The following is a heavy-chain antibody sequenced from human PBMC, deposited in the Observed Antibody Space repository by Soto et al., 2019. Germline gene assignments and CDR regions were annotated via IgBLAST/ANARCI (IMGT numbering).Heavy chain of an antibody. V-gene: IGHV4-4*07. D-gene: IGHD3-16*01. CDR2: PSASRRT. CDR3: ARGRGRYFDL. J-gene: IGHJ2*01. CDR1: GDSIGNFY. Sequence: SETLSLTCAISGDSIGNFYWSWIRQPAGKGLESRQRPSASRRTNNSPSLQRQVTMSPGRSKNRFSLRLTSVSAADTPEYFGARGRGRYFDLWGCGTLVTVGS.